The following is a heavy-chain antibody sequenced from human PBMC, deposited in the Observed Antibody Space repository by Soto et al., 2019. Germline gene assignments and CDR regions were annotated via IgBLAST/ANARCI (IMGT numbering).Heavy chain of an antibody. D-gene: IGHD3-10*01. J-gene: IGHJ4*02. Sequence: QVQLVESGGGVVQPGRSLRLSCAASGFTFSSYGMHWVRQAPGKGLEWVAVIWYDGSNKWYADSVKGRFTISRDNSKNMLFLQMNSLRAEDTAVYYCARDDRTYYGSGSVPFDYWGQGTLVTVPS. V-gene: IGHV3-33*01. CDR1: GFTFSSYG. CDR2: IWYDGSNK. CDR3: ARDDRTYYGSGSVPFDY.